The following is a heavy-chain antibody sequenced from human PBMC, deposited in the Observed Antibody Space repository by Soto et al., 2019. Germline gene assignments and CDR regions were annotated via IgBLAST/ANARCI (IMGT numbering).Heavy chain of an antibody. V-gene: IGHV1-69*13. CDR1: GGTFSSYA. J-gene: IGHJ6*02. Sequence: SVKVSCKASGGTFSSYAISWVRQAPGQGLEWMGGIIPIFGTANYAQKFQGRVTITADESTSTAYMELSSLRSEDTAVYYCARKDYDFWSGYYRYYYGMDVWGQGTTVTVSS. D-gene: IGHD3-3*01. CDR2: IIPIFGTA. CDR3: ARKDYDFWSGYYRYYYGMDV.